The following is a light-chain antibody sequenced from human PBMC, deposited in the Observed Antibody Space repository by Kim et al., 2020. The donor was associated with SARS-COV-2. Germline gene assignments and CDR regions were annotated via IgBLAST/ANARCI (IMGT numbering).Light chain of an antibody. J-gene: IGLJ2*01. V-gene: IGLV2-14*03. Sequence: QSALTQPASVSGSPGQSITISCTRTSSDVGGYNFVSWYQQHPGKAPKLMIYDVSNRPSGVSNRFSGSKSGNTASLTISGLQAEDEADYYCSSYTSSSTLEVVFGGGTQLTVL. CDR2: DVS. CDR3: SSYTSSSTLEVV. CDR1: SSDVGGYNF.